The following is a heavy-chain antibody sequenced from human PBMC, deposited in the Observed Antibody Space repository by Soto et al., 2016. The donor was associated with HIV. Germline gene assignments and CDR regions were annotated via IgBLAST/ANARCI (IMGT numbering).Heavy chain of an antibody. CDR3: ARDDYGDYTYDY. CDR2: MWYDGSNK. J-gene: IGHJ4*02. D-gene: IGHD4-17*01. Sequence: VQLVESGGGVVQPGRSLRLSCAASGFTFSSYGMHWVRQAPGKGLEWVAVMWYDGSNKYYADSVKGRFTISRDKSKNTLYLQMNSLRAEDTAVYYCARDDYGDYTYDYWGQGTLVTVSS. CDR1: GFTFSSYG. V-gene: IGHV3-30*19.